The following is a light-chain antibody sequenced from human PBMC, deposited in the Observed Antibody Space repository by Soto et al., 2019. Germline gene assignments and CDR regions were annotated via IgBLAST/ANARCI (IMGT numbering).Light chain of an antibody. CDR1: QIINTW. V-gene: IGKV1-5*03. Sequence: DIQMTQSPSSLSASVGDRVTITCRASQIINTWLAWYQQKPGKAPKLLIYRASNLVNGVPSRFSGSGSGTESTLTISSLQPFDFSINYYQLYELYSGTFGPGTNVDL. CDR3: QLYELYSGT. CDR2: RAS. J-gene: IGKJ3*01.